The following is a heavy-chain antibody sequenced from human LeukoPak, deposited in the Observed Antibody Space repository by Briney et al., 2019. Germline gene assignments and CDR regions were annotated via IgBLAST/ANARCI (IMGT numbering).Heavy chain of an antibody. CDR3: AKDRNDYGDSDFDY. D-gene: IGHD4-17*01. V-gene: IGHV3-23*01. CDR1: GFTFSSYA. Sequence: PGGSLRLSCAASGFTFSSYAMSWVRQAPGKGLEWVSGISGSGVSTYYADSVKGRFTISRDNSKNTLYLQMNSLRAEDTAVYYCAKDRNDYGDSDFDYWGQGTLVTVSS. J-gene: IGHJ4*02. CDR2: ISGSGVST.